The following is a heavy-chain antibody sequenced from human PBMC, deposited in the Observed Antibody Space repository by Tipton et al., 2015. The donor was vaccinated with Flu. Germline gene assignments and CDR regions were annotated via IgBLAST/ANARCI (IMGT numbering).Heavy chain of an antibody. CDR3: AKGWGPGIRGRENY. D-gene: IGHD3-16*01. CDR1: GFTFDDYA. J-gene: IGHJ4*02. CDR2: ISWNSGSI. V-gene: IGHV3-9*01. Sequence: SLRLSCAASGFTFDDYAMHWVRQAPGKGLEWVSGISWNSGSIGYADSVKGRFTISRDNAKNSLYLQMNSLRAEDTALYYCAKGWGPGIRGRENYWGQGTLVTVSS.